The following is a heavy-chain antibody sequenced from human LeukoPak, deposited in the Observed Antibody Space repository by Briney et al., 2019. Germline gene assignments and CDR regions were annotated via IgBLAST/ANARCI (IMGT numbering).Heavy chain of an antibody. J-gene: IGHJ4*02. CDR1: GFTFGSYS. CDR3: AKETSRIGGSMASFDY. V-gene: IGHV3-21*04. D-gene: IGHD1-26*01. CDR2: ISSSSSYI. Sequence: GGSLRLSCAASGFTFGSYSMNWVRQAPGKGLEWVSSISSSSSYIYYADSVKGRFTISRDNSKNTLYLQMNSLRAEDTAVYYCAKETSRIGGSMASFDYWGQGTLVTVSS.